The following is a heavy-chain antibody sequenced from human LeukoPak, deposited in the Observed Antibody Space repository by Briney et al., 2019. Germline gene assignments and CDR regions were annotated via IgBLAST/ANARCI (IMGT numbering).Heavy chain of an antibody. CDR1: GFTFSSYW. D-gene: IGHD1-26*01. CDR3: AKIAETSGIYGQGYDY. J-gene: IGHJ4*02. CDR2: IESNGLT. Sequence: PGGSLRLSCEASGFTFSSYWMHWVRQIPGKGLMWVSRIESNGLTLYADSVRDRFTISRDNGKNTLYLQMNSLRAEDTAVYYCAKIAETSGIYGQGYDYWGQGTLVTVSS. V-gene: IGHV3-74*01.